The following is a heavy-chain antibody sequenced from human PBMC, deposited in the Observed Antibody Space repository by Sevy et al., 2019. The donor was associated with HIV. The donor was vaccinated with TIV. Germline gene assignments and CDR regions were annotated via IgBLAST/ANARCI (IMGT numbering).Heavy chain of an antibody. CDR2: INPNSGGT. D-gene: IGHD3-22*01. CDR1: GYTFTAYY. CDR3: ARAYYYDSSAYYFDH. Sequence: GASVKVSCKASGYTFTAYYVHWVRQAPGQGLEWMGRINPNSGGTNYAQKFQGRVTMTRDTSISTAYMELGGLRYDDTAVYHCARAYYYDSSAYYFDHWGQGTLVTVSS. J-gene: IGHJ4*02. V-gene: IGHV1-2*06.